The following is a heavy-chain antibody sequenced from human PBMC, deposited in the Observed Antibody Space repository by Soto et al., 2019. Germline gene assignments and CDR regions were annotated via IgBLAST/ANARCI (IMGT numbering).Heavy chain of an antibody. CDR1: GYTFTSYA. D-gene: IGHD6-13*01. Sequence: QVQLVQSGAEEKKPGASVKVSCKASGYTFTSYAMHWVRQAPGQRLEWMGWINAGNGNTKYSQKFQARDTITRDTSASTAYMELSSLRAEDTAVYYCTSGVSPYYFDYWGQVTLVTVSS. CDR2: INAGNGNT. J-gene: IGHJ4*02. CDR3: TSGVSPYYFDY. V-gene: IGHV1-3*05.